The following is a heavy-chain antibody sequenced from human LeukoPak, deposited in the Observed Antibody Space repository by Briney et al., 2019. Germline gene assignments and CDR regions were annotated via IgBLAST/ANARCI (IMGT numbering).Heavy chain of an antibody. CDR2: ISYDGSNK. J-gene: IGHJ4*02. Sequence: PGRSLRLSCAASGFTFRSYAMRWVRQAPGKGLEWVAVISYDGSNKYYADSVKGRFTISRDNSKNTLYLQMNSLRAEDTAVYYCARSPRYFDWFFDYWGQGTLVTVSS. V-gene: IGHV3-30*04. CDR1: GFTFRSYA. D-gene: IGHD3-9*01. CDR3: ARSPRYFDWFFDY.